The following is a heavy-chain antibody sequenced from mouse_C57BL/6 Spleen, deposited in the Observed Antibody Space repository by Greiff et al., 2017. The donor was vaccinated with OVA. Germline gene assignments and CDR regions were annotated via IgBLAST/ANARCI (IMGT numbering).Heavy chain of an antibody. D-gene: IGHD2-3*01. J-gene: IGHJ3*01. V-gene: IGHV1-52*01. Sequence: QVQLQQPGAELVRPGSSVKLSCKASGYTFTSYWMHWVKQRPIQGLEWIGNIDPSDSETHYNQKFKDKATLTVDKSSSTAYMQLSSLTSEDSAVYYCARSYDASWFAYWGQGTLVTVSA. CDR2: IDPSDSET. CDR3: ARSYDASWFAY. CDR1: GYTFTSYW.